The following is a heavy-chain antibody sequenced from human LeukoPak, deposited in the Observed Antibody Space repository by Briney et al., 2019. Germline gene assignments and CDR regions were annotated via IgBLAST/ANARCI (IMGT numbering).Heavy chain of an antibody. J-gene: IGHJ6*02. Sequence: PGGSLRLSCAASGFTFSSYEMNSVRQAPGKGLEWVSYISSSGSTIYYADSVKGRFTTSRDNAKNSLYLQMNSLRAEDTAVYYCARGPYSSSWYKLHYYYGMDVWGQGTTVTVSS. D-gene: IGHD6-13*01. V-gene: IGHV3-48*03. CDR3: ARGPYSSSWYKLHYYYGMDV. CDR1: GFTFSSYE. CDR2: ISSSGSTI.